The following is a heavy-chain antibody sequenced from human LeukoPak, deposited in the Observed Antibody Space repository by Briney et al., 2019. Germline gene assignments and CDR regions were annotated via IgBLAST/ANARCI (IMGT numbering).Heavy chain of an antibody. D-gene: IGHD3-22*01. CDR2: IYYSGST. V-gene: IGHV4-59*01. J-gene: IGHJ4*02. CDR1: GASIRSYY. CDR3: ARDISDSSGYYRHFDY. Sequence: SETLSLTCTVSGASIRSYYWNWIRQPPGKGLQWIGNIYYSGSTNYNPSLKSRVTISADTSKNQFSLKLSSVTAADTAVYYCARDISDSSGYYRHFDYWGQGTLVTVSS.